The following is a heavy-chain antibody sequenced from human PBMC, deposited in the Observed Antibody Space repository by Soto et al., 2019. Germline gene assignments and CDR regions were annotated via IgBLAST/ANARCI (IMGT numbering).Heavy chain of an antibody. V-gene: IGHV5-51*01. J-gene: IGHJ6*02. CDR3: ARWVGEQLLSDYYGMDV. CDR2: IYPGDSDT. CDR1: GYSFTSYW. Sequence: GESLKISCKGSGYSFTSYWIGWVRQMPGKGLEWMGIIYPGDSDTRYSPSFQGQVTISADKSISTAYLQWSSLKASDTAMYYCARWVGEQLLSDYYGMDVWGQGTTVTVSS. D-gene: IGHD2-2*01.